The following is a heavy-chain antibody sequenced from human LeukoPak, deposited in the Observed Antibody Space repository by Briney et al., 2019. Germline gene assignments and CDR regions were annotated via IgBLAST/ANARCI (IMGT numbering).Heavy chain of an antibody. J-gene: IGHJ4*02. D-gene: IGHD3-22*01. CDR3: ARRKYYYDSSGYSPVYFDY. CDR1: GYSFTSYW. Sequence: GESLKISCKGSGYSFTSYWIGWVRQMPGKGLEWMGIIYPGGSDTRYSPSFQGQVTISADKSISTAYLQWSSLKASDTAMYYCARRKYYYDSSGYSPVYFDYWGQGTLVTVSS. V-gene: IGHV5-51*01. CDR2: IYPGGSDT.